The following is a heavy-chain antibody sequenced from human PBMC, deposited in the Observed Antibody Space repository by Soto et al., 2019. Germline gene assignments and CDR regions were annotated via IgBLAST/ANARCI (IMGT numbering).Heavy chain of an antibody. D-gene: IGHD3-10*01. CDR1: GGSISSYY. CDR3: ARDRGSGSYYSFDY. V-gene: IGHV4-59*01. J-gene: IGHJ4*02. Sequence: SETLSLTCTVSGGSISSYYWSWIRQPPGKGLEWIGYIYYSGSTNYNPSLKSRVTISVDTSKNQFSLKLSSVTAADTAVYYCARDRGSGSYYSFDYWGQGTLVTVSS. CDR2: IYYSGST.